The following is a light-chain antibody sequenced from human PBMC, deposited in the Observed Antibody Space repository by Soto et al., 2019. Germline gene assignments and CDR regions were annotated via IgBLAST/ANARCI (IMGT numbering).Light chain of an antibody. V-gene: IGLV2-8*01. CDR3: KSYAGSNPYV. CDR2: EVV. Sequence: QSVLTQPPSASGSPGQAVTISCTGTKNDIGVYDFVSWYHHHPGKAPRLIIYEVVQRPSGVPDRFSGSKSGNTASLTVSGLQAADEADYFCKSYAGSNPYVFGSGTKVTVL. J-gene: IGLJ1*01. CDR1: KNDIGVYDF.